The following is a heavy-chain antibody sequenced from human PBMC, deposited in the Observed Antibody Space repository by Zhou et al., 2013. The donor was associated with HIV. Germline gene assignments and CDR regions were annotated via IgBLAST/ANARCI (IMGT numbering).Heavy chain of an antibody. CDR1: GYTFTGYY. V-gene: IGHV1-2*02. CDR2: INPNNGDT. CDR3: ARDHDILTGPYYGMDV. D-gene: IGHD3-9*01. J-gene: IGHJ6*02. Sequence: QVHLVQSGSEVKKTGASVQVSCKTSGYTFTGYYIHWVRQAPGQGLEWVAWINPNNGDTNYAQKFQGRVTMTRDTSISTAYMELGRLRSDDTAVYYCARDHDILTGPYYGMDVWGQGTTVTVSS.